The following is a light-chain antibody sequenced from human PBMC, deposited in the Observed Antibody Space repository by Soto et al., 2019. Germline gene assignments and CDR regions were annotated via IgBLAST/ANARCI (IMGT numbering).Light chain of an antibody. CDR2: LNSDGSH. Sequence: QSVLTQSPSASASLGASVKPTCTLSSGHSSYAIAWHQQQPEKGPRYLMTLNSDGSHSKGDGIPDRFSGSSSGAERYLTISSLQSEDEADYYCQTWGTGIQVFGTGTKLTVL. CDR3: QTWGTGIQV. J-gene: IGLJ1*01. V-gene: IGLV4-69*01. CDR1: SGHSSYA.